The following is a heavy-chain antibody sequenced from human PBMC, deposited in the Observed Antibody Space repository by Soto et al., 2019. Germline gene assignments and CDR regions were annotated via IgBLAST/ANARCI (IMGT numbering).Heavy chain of an antibody. CDR2: IYYSGST. Sequence: SETLSLTCTVSGGSISSGGYYWSWIRQHPGKGLEWIGYIYYSGSTYYNPSLKSRVTISVDTSKNQFSLKLKSLTAADTAIYYCAGHRGQLAAFDIWGQGTMVT. J-gene: IGHJ3*02. CDR3: AGHRGQLAAFDI. D-gene: IGHD6-6*01. V-gene: IGHV4-31*03. CDR1: GGSISSGGYY.